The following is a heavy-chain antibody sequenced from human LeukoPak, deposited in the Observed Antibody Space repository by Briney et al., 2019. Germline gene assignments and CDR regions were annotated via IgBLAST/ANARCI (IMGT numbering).Heavy chain of an antibody. V-gene: IGHV4-59*08. CDR2: IYYSGST. CDR1: GGSISSYY. Sequence: SETLSLTCTVSGGSISSYYWSWIRQPPGKGLEWIGYIYYSGSTNYNPSLKSRVTISVDTSKNHFSLKLSSVTAADTAVYYCARLYYDFWSGLPYYFDYWGQGTLVTVSS. D-gene: IGHD3-3*01. J-gene: IGHJ4*02. CDR3: ARLYYDFWSGLPYYFDY.